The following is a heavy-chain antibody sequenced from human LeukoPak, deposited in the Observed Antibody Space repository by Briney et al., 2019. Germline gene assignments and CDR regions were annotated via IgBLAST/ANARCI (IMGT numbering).Heavy chain of an antibody. CDR3: AGPNYFDY. Sequence: SQTLSLTCAVSGGSISSGGYSWSWIRQPPGKGLEWIGYIYYSGSTNYNPSLKSRVTISVDTSKNQFSLKLSSVTAADTAVYYCAGPNYFDYWGQGTLVTVSS. CDR1: GGSISSGGYS. CDR2: IYYSGST. J-gene: IGHJ4*02. V-gene: IGHV4-30-4*07.